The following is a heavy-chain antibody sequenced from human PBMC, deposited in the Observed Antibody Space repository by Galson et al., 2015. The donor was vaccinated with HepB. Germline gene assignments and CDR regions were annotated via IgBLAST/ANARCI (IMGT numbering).Heavy chain of an antibody. J-gene: IGHJ6*01. CDR3: TLLQEHL. Sequence: SLRLSCAASGFTFSSYAMNWVRQAPGRGLEWISSITGPGGGTYSADSVKGRFTISRDNSRNTLFLHIDSLHQGPIGLPPGTLLQEHLWG. CDR1: GFTFSSYA. CDR2: ITGPGGGT. V-gene: IGHV3-23*01.